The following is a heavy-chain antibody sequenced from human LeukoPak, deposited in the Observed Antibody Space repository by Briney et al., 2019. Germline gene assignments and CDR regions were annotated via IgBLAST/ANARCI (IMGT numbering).Heavy chain of an antibody. D-gene: IGHD3-3*01. J-gene: IGHJ4*02. CDR1: GFTFSSYA. CDR2: IKSKTDGGTT. Sequence: GGSLRLSCAVSGFTFSSYAMSWVRQAPGKGLEWVGRIKSKTDGGTTDYAAPVKGRFTISRDDSKNTLYLQMNSLKTEDTAVYYCTTVFDFWSGYDYWGQGTLVTVSS. CDR3: TTVFDFWSGYDY. V-gene: IGHV3-15*01.